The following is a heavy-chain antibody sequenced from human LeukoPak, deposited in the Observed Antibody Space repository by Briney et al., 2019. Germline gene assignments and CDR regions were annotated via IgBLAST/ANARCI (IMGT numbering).Heavy chain of an antibody. Sequence: SQTPACLPPIIPSTHHYITWIPQAPCNGLQWVSYISHDADTIYYAESVKGRFLISRDNAKSSPYLHMNSLRADDTAVYFCARASPAQPPYCGQGVLAIVSS. V-gene: IGHV3-11*01. CDR2: ISHDADTI. J-gene: IGHJ4*02. CDR1: IIPSTHHY. CDR3: ARASPAQPPY. D-gene: IGHD6-13*01.